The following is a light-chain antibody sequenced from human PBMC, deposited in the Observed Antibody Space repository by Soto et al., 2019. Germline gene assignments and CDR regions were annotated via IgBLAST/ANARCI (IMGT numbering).Light chain of an antibody. J-gene: IGKJ4*01. CDR2: DAS. V-gene: IGKV3D-15*01. CDR3: QQYGDWPGA. CDR1: QSVGSK. Sequence: EIVMTQSPPTLSVSPGEGATLSCRASQSVGSKLAWYQQRPGQAPRLLIYDASNRATGIPARFSGSGSGTEFSLTISSLQSEDFAVYSCQQYGDWPGAFGGGTKVDIK.